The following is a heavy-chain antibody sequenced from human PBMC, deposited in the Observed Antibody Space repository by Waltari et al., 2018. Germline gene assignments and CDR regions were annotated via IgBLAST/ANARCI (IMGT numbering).Heavy chain of an antibody. D-gene: IGHD2-8*02. CDR2: INPNSGGT. CDR3: ARDRGTDYYYYGMDV. Sequence: QVQLVQSGAEVKKPGASVKVSCKASGYTFNGHYMHWVRQAPGQGLEWMGRINPNSGGTNYAQKFQGRVTMTRDTSISTAYMELSRLRSDDTAVYYCARDRGTDYYYYGMDVWGQGTTVTVSS. CDR1: GYTFNGHY. V-gene: IGHV1-2*06. J-gene: IGHJ6*02.